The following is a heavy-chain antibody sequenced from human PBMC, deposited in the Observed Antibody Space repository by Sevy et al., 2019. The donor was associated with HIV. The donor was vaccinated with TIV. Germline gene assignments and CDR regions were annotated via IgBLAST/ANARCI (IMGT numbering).Heavy chain of an antibody. CDR3: ERGGLGFGELFDY. D-gene: IGHD3-10*01. V-gene: IGHV3-48*03. Sequence: GGSLRLSCAASGFTFSSYEMNWVRQPPGKGLEWVSYISSSGSNIYNADSVKGRFTISRDNAKNSLYLQMNSLRAEDTAVYYCERGGLGFGELFDYWGQGTLVTVSS. J-gene: IGHJ4*02. CDR2: ISSSGSNI. CDR1: GFTFSSYE.